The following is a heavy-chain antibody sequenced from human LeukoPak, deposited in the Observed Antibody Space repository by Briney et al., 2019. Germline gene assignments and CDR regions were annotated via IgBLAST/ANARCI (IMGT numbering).Heavy chain of an antibody. D-gene: IGHD1-26*01. CDR1: GGTFNNYA. CDR2: IFPLFETT. V-gene: IGHV1-69*13. Sequence: SVKVSCKAPGGTFNNYAINWARQAPGQGLEWMGGIFPLFETTNYAQGFKGRLTTTADDSTSTAYMELNSLRTEDTAVYYCARGRESHGHYFHFWGQGTLVTVSS. CDR3: ARGRESHGHYFHF. J-gene: IGHJ4*02.